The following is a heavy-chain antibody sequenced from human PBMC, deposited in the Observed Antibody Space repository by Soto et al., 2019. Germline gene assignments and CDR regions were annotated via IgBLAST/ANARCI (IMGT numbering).Heavy chain of an antibody. D-gene: IGHD2-15*01. V-gene: IGHV4-34*01. Sequence: QVQLQQWGAGLLKPSETLSLTCAVYGGSFSGYYWSWIRQPPGKGLEWIGEINHSGSTNYNPSLKSRVTISVDTSKNQFSLKLSSVTAADTAVYYCATEGYCSGGSCYSYYWGQGTLVTVSS. J-gene: IGHJ4*02. CDR3: ATEGYCSGGSCYSYY. CDR2: INHSGST. CDR1: GGSFSGYY.